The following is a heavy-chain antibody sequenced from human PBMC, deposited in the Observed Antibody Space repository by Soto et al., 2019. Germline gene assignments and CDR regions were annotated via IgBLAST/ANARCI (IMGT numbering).Heavy chain of an antibody. J-gene: IGHJ6*02. CDR1: GYTFTSYY. CDR2: VNPSGGST. V-gene: IGHV1-46*01. D-gene: IGHD3-10*01. CDR3: ARDGYYGSGSHYLSGMDV. Sequence: ASVKVSCKASGYTFTSYYMHWVRQAPGQGLEWMGIVNPSGGSTSYAQKFQGRVTMTRDTSTSTVYMELSSLRSEDTAVYYCARDGYYGSGSHYLSGMDVSCQGISGSGSS.